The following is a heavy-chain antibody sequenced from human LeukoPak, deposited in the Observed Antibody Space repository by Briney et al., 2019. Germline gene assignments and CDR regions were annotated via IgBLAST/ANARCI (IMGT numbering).Heavy chain of an antibody. CDR1: GVSISSYY. D-gene: IGHD3-9*01. J-gene: IGHJ3*02. CDR3: ARSVRYFDSPGAFDI. Sequence: SETLSLTCTVSGVSISSYYWSWIRQPPGKGLEWIGYIYYSGSTNYNPSLKSRVTISVDTSKNQFSLKLSSVTAADTAVYYCARSVRYFDSPGAFDIWGQGTMVTVSS. V-gene: IGHV4-59*01. CDR2: IYYSGST.